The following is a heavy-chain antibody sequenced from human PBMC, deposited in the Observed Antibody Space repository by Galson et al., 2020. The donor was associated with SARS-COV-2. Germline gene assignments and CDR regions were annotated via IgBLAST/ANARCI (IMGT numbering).Heavy chain of an antibody. J-gene: IGHJ4*02. CDR1: GYTFTSHG. CDR3: ARDCWYYASGGED. Sequence: ASVKVSCKASGYTFTSHGISWVRQAPGQGLAWMGWISTYNGDTYYAPKVQGRITMTTDTSTSTAYMELRSLRSDDTAVYYCARDCWYYASGGEDWGQGTLGTVSS. V-gene: IGHV1-18*01. D-gene: IGHD3-10*01. CDR2: ISTYNGDT.